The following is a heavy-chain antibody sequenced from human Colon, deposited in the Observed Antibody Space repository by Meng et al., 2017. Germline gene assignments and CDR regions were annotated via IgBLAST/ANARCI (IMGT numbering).Heavy chain of an antibody. Sequence: ESLKISCAASAFPFSTYEFIWVRQAPGKGLEWVSAISGSGGTTYYTGSVKGRFTISRDNSKNTLCLQMNSLRAEDTAVYYCAKGRIADTSYDAFDIWGQGTMVTVSS. D-gene: IGHD5-18*01. CDR3: AKGRIADTSYDAFDI. V-gene: IGHV3-23*01. CDR1: AFPFSTYE. J-gene: IGHJ3*02. CDR2: ISGSGGTT.